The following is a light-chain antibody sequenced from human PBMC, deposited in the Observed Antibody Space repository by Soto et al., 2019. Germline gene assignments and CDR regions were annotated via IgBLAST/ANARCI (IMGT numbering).Light chain of an antibody. J-gene: IGLJ2*01. CDR2: GNS. Sequence: QSVLTQPPSWSGAPGQRVTIPSLGSSSNIGAGYDVHWYQQLPGTAPKLLIYGNSNRPSGVPDRFSGSKSGTSASLAITGLQAEDEADYYCQSYDSSLSAHVVFGGGTKLTVL. CDR1: SSNIGAGYD. CDR3: QSYDSSLSAHVV. V-gene: IGLV1-40*01.